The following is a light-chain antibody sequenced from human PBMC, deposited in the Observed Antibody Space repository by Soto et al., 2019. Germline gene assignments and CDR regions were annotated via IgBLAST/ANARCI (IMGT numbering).Light chain of an antibody. Sequence: NFMLTQPHSVSESPGKTVTISCTRSSGSIASNYVQWYQQRPGSAPPTVIYEDNQRPSGVPDRFSGSIDSSSNSASLTISGLESEDESVYYCQSYDSSSHVVFGGGTKLTVL. V-gene: IGLV6-57*03. J-gene: IGLJ2*01. CDR2: EDN. CDR3: QSYDSSSHVV. CDR1: SGSIASNY.